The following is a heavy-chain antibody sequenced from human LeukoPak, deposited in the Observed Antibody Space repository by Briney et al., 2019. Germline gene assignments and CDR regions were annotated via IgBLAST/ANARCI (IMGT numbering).Heavy chain of an antibody. CDR3: ARLSPTFDAFDI. CDR2: ISSSSSYI. CDR1: GLTFSSYS. J-gene: IGHJ3*02. Sequence: GGSLRLSCAASGLTFSSYSMNWVRQAPGKGLEWVSSISSSSSYIYYADSVKGRFTISRDNAKNSLYLQMNSLRAEDTAVYYCARLSPTFDAFDIWGQGTMVTVSS. D-gene: IGHD3-16*01. V-gene: IGHV3-21*01.